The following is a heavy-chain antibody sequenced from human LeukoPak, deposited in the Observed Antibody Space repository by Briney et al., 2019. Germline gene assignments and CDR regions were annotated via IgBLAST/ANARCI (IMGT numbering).Heavy chain of an antibody. CDR3: ARDSSLKQWLDYYYYGMDV. CDR1: GFTVSSNY. J-gene: IGHJ6*02. CDR2: IYSGGST. V-gene: IGHV3-66*01. Sequence: GGSLRLSCAASGFTVSSNYMSWVRQAPGKGLEWVSVIYSGGSTYYADSVKGRFTISRDNSKNTLYLQMNSLRAEDTAVYYCARDSSLKQWLDYYYYGMDVWGQGTTVTVSS. D-gene: IGHD6-19*01.